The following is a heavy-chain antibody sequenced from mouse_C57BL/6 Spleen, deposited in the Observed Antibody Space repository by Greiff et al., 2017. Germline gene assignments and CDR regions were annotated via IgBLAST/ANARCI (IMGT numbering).Heavy chain of an antibody. J-gene: IGHJ4*01. CDR2: IWGDGST. V-gene: IGHV2-3*01. CDR3: AKSGATMITTGRVLYYYAMDD. D-gene: IGHD2-4*01. Sequence: QVQLQQSGPGLVAPSQSLSITCTVSGFSLTSYGVSWVRQPPGKGLEWLGVIWGDGSTNYHSALISRLSISKDNSKSQVFLKLYSLQTDDTATYYCAKSGATMITTGRVLYYYAMDDWGQGTSVTVSS. CDR1: GFSLTSYG.